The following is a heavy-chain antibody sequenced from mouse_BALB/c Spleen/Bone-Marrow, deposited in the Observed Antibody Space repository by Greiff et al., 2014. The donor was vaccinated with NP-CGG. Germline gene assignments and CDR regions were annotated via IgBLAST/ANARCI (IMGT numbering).Heavy chain of an antibody. D-gene: IGHD2-3*01. J-gene: IGHJ2*01. CDR1: GDSINSGY. CDR3: ARYDGYSFDY. CDR2: ISYSGST. Sequence: DVQLQESGPSLVKPSQTLSLTCSVTGDSINSGYWNWIRKFPGNKLEYMGYISYSGSTYYNPSLKSRISITRDTSKNQYYLQLNSVTTEDTATYYCARYDGYSFDYWGQGTTLTVPS. V-gene: IGHV3-8*02.